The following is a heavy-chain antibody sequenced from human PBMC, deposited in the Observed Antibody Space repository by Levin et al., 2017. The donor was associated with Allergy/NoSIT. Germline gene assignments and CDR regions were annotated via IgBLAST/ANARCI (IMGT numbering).Heavy chain of an antibody. CDR3: ARSRGEYSRGEPMDY. D-gene: IGHD6-6*01. J-gene: IGHJ4*02. V-gene: IGHV3-33*01. CDR2: IWYDGSNK. Sequence: GGSLRLSCAASGFTFSSYGMHWVRQAPGKGLEWVAVIWYDGSNKYYADSVKGRFTISRDNSKNTLYLQMNSLRAEDTAVYYCARSRGEYSRGEPMDYWGQGTLVTVSS. CDR1: GFTFSSYG.